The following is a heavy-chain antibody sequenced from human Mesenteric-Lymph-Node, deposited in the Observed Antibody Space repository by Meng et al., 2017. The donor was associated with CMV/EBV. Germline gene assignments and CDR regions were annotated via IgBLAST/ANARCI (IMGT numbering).Heavy chain of an antibody. Sequence: SETLSLTCTVSGGSISYYWSWIRQPPGKGLEWIGNIYYSGSTNYNPSLKSRVTISVDTSKNQLSLTVTSVTAADTAVYYCARRPRHYFGMDVWGQGTTVTVSS. D-gene: IGHD1-1*01. CDR3: ARRPRHYFGMDV. V-gene: IGHV4-59*01. CDR2: IYYSGST. CDR1: GGSISYY. J-gene: IGHJ6*02.